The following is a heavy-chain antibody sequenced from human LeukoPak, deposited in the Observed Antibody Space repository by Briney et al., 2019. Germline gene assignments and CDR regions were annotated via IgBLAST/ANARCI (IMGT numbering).Heavy chain of an antibody. CDR2: ISAYNGNT. CDR1: GYTFTSYG. CDR3: ARDTYYYDSSGTPPYFDY. D-gene: IGHD3-22*01. V-gene: IGHV1-18*01. J-gene: IGHJ4*02. Sequence: ASVKVSCKASGYTFTSYGISWVRQAPGQGLEWMGWISAYNGNTNYAQKLQGRVTMTTDTSTSTAYMELRSLRSDDTAVYYCARDTYYYDSSGTPPYFDYWGQGTLVTVSS.